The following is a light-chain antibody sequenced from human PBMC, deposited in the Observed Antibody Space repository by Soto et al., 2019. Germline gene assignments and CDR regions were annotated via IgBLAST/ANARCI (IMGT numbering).Light chain of an antibody. CDR3: PQYSSSPVT. J-gene: IGKJ3*01. Sequence: EIVLTQSPGTLSLSAGERATLSCRASQSVSSSYVAWYQQKPGQAPRLIIYGASSSATGIPERFSRSGSGTEFTLTISRLQPEDFAVYYCPQYSSSPVTFGPGTKVAIK. CDR1: QSVSSSY. V-gene: IGKV3-20*01. CDR2: GAS.